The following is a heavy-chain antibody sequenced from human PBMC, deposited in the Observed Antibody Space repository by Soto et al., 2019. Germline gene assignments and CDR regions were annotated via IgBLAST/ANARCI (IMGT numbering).Heavy chain of an antibody. D-gene: IGHD2-2*01. CDR3: ARGEDCSSTSCLYGMDV. CDR1: GDSVSSNSAA. CDR2: TYYRSKWYN. Sequence: PSQTLSLTCVISGDSVSSNSAAWNWIRQSPSRGLEWLGRTYYRSKWYNDYAVSVKSRITINPDTSKNQFSLQLNSVTPEDTAVYYCARGEDCSSTSCLYGMDVWGQGTTVTVSS. V-gene: IGHV6-1*01. J-gene: IGHJ6*02.